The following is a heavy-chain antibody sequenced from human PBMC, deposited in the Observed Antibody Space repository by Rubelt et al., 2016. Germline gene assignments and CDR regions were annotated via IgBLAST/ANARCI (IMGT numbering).Heavy chain of an antibody. V-gene: IGHV3-30*02. D-gene: IGHD6-6*01. J-gene: IGHJ4*02. CDR2: IRNDGSNE. CDR3: ARGEQLVLPFDY. Sequence: GGGVAQPGGSLRLSCAASGFTFSSYGMHWVRQAPGKGLEWVAFIRNDGSNEYYADSVKGRFTISRDNSKNTLYLQMNSLRAEDTAVYYCARGEQLVLPFDYWGQGTLVTVSS. CDR1: GFTFSSYG.